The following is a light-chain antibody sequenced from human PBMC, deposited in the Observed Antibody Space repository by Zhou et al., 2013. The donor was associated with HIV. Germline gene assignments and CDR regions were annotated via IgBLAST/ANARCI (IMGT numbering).Light chain of an antibody. CDR3: QQRSIWPRT. V-gene: IGKV3-15*01. CDR1: QQISSN. CDR2: GVS. J-gene: IGKJ1*01. Sequence: EMVMTQSPATLSVSPGERATLSCRASQQISSNLAWYQQKLGQAPRLLIYGVSTRASGIPARFSGSDSGTEFTLSISSLQSEDFAVYYCQQRSIWPRTFGQGTKVEIK.